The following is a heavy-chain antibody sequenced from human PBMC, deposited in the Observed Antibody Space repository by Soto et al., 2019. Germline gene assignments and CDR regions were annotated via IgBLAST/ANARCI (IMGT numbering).Heavy chain of an antibody. CDR1: GFTFSSYG. CDR3: AKDSQKYYYDSSGYYYY. J-gene: IGHJ4*02. CDR2: ISYDGSNK. V-gene: IGHV3-30*18. D-gene: IGHD3-22*01. Sequence: PGGSLRLSCAASGFTFSSYGMNWVRQAPGKGLEWVAVISYDGSNKYYADSVKGRFTISRDNSKNTLYLQMNSLRAEDTAVYYCAKDSQKYYYDSSGYYYYWGQGTMVTVSS.